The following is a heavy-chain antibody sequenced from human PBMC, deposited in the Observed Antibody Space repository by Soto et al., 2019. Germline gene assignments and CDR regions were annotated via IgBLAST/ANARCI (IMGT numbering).Heavy chain of an antibody. Sequence: PGGSLSLTCTVSGASISGFYWSWIRKSAGKGLEWIGRIYATGTTDYNPSLKSRVMMSVDTSKKQFSLKLRSVTAADTAVYYCVRDGTKTLRDWFDPWGQGISVTVSS. V-gene: IGHV4-4*07. J-gene: IGHJ5*02. CDR3: VRDGTKTLRDWFDP. CDR1: GASISGFY. D-gene: IGHD1-1*01. CDR2: IYATGTT.